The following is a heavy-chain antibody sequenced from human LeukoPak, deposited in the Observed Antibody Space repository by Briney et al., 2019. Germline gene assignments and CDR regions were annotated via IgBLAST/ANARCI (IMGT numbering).Heavy chain of an antibody. CDR3: ARDPGTLDAFDI. Sequence: GGSLRLSCAASGFTFSGFVISWVRQAPGKGPQWVADISGSGGSTYYADSVKGRFSVSRDNSKNTLYLQMNSLRAEDTAVYYCARDPGTLDAFDIWGQGTMVAVSS. J-gene: IGHJ3*02. CDR1: GFTFSGFV. CDR2: ISGSGGST. D-gene: IGHD1-26*01. V-gene: IGHV3-23*01.